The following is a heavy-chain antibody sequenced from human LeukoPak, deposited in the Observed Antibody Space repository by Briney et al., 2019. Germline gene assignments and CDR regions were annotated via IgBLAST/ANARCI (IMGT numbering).Heavy chain of an antibody. CDR2: IYYSGST. V-gene: IGHV4-59*12. Sequence: PSETLSLTCTVSGGSISSYYWSWIRQPPGKGLEWIGYIYYSGSTNYNPSLKSRVTISVDTSKNQFSLKLSSVTAADTAVYYCAIASRGYTIFGVVINSFDYWGQGTLVTVSS. CDR1: GGSISSYY. D-gene: IGHD3-3*01. J-gene: IGHJ4*02. CDR3: AIASRGYTIFGVVINSFDY.